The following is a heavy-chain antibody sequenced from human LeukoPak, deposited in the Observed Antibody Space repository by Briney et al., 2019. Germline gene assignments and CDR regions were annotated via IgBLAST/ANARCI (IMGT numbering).Heavy chain of an antibody. CDR3: ARQSLAARPRPYYFDY. J-gene: IGHJ4*02. D-gene: IGHD6-6*01. CDR2: IYPGDSDT. Sequence: GESLKISCKGSGYSFTSYWIGWVRQMPGKGLELRGIIYPGDSDTRYSPSFQGQVTISADKSLSTAYLQWSSLKASDTAMYYCARQSLAARPRPYYFDYWGQGTLVTVSS. V-gene: IGHV5-51*01. CDR1: GYSFTSYW.